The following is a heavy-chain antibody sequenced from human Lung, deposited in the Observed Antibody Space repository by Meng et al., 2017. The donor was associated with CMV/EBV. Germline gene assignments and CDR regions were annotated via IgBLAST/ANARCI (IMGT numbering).Heavy chain of an antibody. D-gene: IGHD3-16*02. CDR1: FTFSSYG. CDR3: AKGVITFGGVIAYYFDY. V-gene: IGHV3-30*18. J-gene: IGHJ4*02. Sequence: FTFSSYGMHWVRQAPCKGLEWVAVISYDGSNKYYADSVKGRFTISRDNSKNTLYLQMNSLRAEDTAVYYCAKGVITFGGVIAYYFDYWGQGTLVTVSS. CDR2: ISYDGSNK.